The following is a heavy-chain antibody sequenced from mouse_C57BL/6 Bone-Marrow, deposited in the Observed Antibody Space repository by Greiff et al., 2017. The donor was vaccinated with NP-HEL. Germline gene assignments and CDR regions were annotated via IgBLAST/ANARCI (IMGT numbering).Heavy chain of an antibody. CDR3: ARDSNYPYYAMDY. J-gene: IGHJ4*01. V-gene: IGHV5-16*01. CDR1: GFTFSDYY. CDR2: INYDGSST. Sequence: EVKLMESEGGLVQPGSSMKLSCTASGFTFSDYYMAWVRQVPEKGLEWVANINYDGSSTYYLDSLKSRFIISRDNAKNILYLQMSSLKSEDTATYYCARDSNYPYYAMDYWGHGTSVTVSS. D-gene: IGHD2-5*01.